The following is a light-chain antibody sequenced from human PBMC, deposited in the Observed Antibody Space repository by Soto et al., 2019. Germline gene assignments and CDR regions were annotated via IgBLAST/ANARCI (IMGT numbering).Light chain of an antibody. V-gene: IGKV3-15*01. J-gene: IGKJ5*01. CDR3: QQYYNWPPIT. Sequence: EIVMTQSPAALSVSPRERATLSFRASQSVSSKLAWYQQKPGQAPRLLIYGASTRATGIPARFSGSGSGTEFTLTISSLQSEDFAVYYCQQYYNWPPITFGQGTRLEIK. CDR1: QSVSSK. CDR2: GAS.